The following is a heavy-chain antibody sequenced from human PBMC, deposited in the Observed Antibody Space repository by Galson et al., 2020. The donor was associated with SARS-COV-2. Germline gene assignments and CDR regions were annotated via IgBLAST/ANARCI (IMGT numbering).Heavy chain of an antibody. Sequence: SVTVSCKASGGTFSSYAISWVRQAPGQGLEWMGGIIPIFGTANYAQKFQDRVTITADESTSTAYMALSSLRSEDTAVYYCARSVYQPLLSCRDYFAYGGQGTLVTVSS. V-gene: IGHV1-69*13. CDR3: ARSVYQPLLSCRDYFAY. D-gene: IGHD2-21*02. CDR2: IIPIFGTA. J-gene: IGHJ4*02. CDR1: GGTFSSYA.